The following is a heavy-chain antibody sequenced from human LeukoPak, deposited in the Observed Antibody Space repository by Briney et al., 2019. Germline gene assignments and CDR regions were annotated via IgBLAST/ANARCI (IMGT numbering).Heavy chain of an antibody. J-gene: IGHJ5*02. D-gene: IGHD3-22*01. V-gene: IGHV4-34*01. CDR3: ARGPRDSSGYQWCDP. CDR1: GGSFSGYY. CDR2: INHSGST. Sequence: SETLSLTCAVYGGSFSGYYWSWIRQPPGKGLEWIGEINHSGSTNYNPSLKSRVTISVDTSKNQFSLKLSSVTAADTAVYYCARGPRDSSGYQWCDPWGQGTLVTVSS.